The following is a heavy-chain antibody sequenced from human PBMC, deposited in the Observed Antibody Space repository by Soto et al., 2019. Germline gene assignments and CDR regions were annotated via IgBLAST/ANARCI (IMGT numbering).Heavy chain of an antibody. D-gene: IGHD3-16*01. CDR1: GFIFGSWG. V-gene: IGHV3-30*18. J-gene: IGHJ4*02. Sequence: QVHLVESGGGVVQPGRSLRLSFAASGFIFGSWGMHWVRQAQGKGLEWVAVISYEGIKKYYGDSVKGRFAISRDNSKNTLYLQMNSLSADDTTVYYCVQDRGPFGDGRERGDYWGQGTLVAVSS. CDR2: ISYEGIKK. CDR3: VQDRGPFGDGRERGDY.